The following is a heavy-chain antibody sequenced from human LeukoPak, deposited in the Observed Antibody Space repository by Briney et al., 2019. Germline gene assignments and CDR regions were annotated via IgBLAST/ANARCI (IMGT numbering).Heavy chain of an antibody. CDR3: AKDIVVVPAARGNDAFDI. Sequence: GGSLRLSCAASGFTFSCYAMSWVRQAPGKGLEWVSAISGSGGSTYYADSVKGRFTISRDNSKNTLYLQMNSLRAEDTAVYYCAKDIVVVPAARGNDAFDIWGQGTMVTVSS. D-gene: IGHD2-2*01. J-gene: IGHJ3*02. CDR1: GFTFSCYA. CDR2: ISGSGGST. V-gene: IGHV3-23*01.